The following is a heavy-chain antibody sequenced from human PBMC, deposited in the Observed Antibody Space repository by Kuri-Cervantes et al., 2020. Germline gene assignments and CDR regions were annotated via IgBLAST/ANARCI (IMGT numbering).Heavy chain of an antibody. CDR1: GGTFSSYT. CDR3: ARLAMIWYGQAYYYYCGMDV. Sequence: SVKVSCKASGGTFSSYTISWVRQAPGQGLEWMGRIIPILGIANYAQKFQGRVTITADKSTSTAYMELSSLSSEDTAVYYCARLAMIWYGQAYYYYCGMDVWGQGTTVTVSS. CDR2: IIPILGIA. D-gene: IGHD2-15*01. V-gene: IGHV1-69*02. J-gene: IGHJ6*02.